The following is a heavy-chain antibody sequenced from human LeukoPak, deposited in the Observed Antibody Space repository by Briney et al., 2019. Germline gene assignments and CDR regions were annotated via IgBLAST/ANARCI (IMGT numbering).Heavy chain of an antibody. D-gene: IGHD3-16*02. V-gene: IGHV3-9*03. CDR1: GFTFDDYA. J-gene: IGHJ3*02. CDR2: ISWNSGSI. CDR3: VKDKAGALSGRYDYVWGSYRPDSAFDI. Sequence: GGSLRLSCAASGFTFDDYAMHWVRQAPGKGLEWVSGISWNSGSIGYADSVKGRFTISRDNAKISLYLQMNSLRAEDMALYYCVKDKAGALSGRYDYVWGSYRPDSAFDIWGQGTMVTVSS.